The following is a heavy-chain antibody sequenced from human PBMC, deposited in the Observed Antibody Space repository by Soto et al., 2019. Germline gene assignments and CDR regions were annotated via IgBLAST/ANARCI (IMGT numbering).Heavy chain of an antibody. J-gene: IGHJ3*02. CDR3: ARFHDYGDLFAFDI. Sequence: WTWLRQHPGKGLEWIGYIYYRGSTYYNPSLKSRVTISADTSKNQFSLKLYSVTAADTAVYYCARFHDYGDLFAFDIWGQGTMVTVSS. D-gene: IGHD4-17*01. CDR2: IYYRGST. V-gene: IGHV4-31*02.